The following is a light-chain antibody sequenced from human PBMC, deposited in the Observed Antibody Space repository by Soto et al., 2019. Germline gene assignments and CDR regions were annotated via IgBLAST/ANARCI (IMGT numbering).Light chain of an antibody. V-gene: IGLV1-40*01. CDR2: GNT. CDR3: HPYDSRLSGSV. CDR1: SSNIGAGYD. J-gene: IGLJ2*01. Sequence: QSVLTQPPSVSGAPGQRVTISCTGSSSNIGAGYDVHWYQQLPGTAPKLLIYGNTNRPSGVPDRFSGSKSGTSASLAITGLQAEDEADYYCHPYDSRLSGSVFGGGTKLTVL.